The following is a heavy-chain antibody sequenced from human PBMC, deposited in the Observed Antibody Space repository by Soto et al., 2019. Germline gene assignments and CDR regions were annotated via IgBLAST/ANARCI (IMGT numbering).Heavy chain of an antibody. V-gene: IGHV3-23*01. D-gene: IGHD3-16*01. Sequence: PWWSLRLSCSASIYTFKSHGLSWFRQAPGKGLEWVSTIDSSGVNTHYADSVKGRFTISRDNSRNTLHLQMHDLRADDTALYYCVSWVSAHFDYWGQGTVVTVSS. CDR3: VSWVSAHFDY. J-gene: IGHJ4*02. CDR1: IYTFKSHG. CDR2: IDSSGVNT.